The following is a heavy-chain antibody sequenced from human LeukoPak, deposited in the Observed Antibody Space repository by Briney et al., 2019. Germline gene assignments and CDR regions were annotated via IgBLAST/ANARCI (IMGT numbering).Heavy chain of an antibody. CDR1: GGSFSGYY. CDR2: IHPSGSI. V-gene: IGHV4-34*01. Sequence: SETLSLTCAVYGGSFSGYYWSWIRQSPGKGLEWIGEIHPSGSIHYNPFLESRINISPDTSKNQFSLKLSSVTTADTALYYCARGAEPYKIAYWGPGTLVTVSS. CDR3: ARGAEPYKIAY. J-gene: IGHJ4*02. D-gene: IGHD3-10*01.